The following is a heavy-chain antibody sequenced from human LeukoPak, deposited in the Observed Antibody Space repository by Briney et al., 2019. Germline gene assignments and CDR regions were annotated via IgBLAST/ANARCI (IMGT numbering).Heavy chain of an antibody. V-gene: IGHV3-30-3*01. CDR1: GFTFSSYA. CDR3: ARDSRGFDY. Sequence: GGSLRLSCAASGFTFSSYAMHWVRQAPGKVLEWVAVISYDGSNKYYADSVKGRFTISRDNSKNTLYLQMNSLRAEDTAVYYCARDSRGFDYWGQGTLVTVSS. CDR2: ISYDGSNK. J-gene: IGHJ4*02.